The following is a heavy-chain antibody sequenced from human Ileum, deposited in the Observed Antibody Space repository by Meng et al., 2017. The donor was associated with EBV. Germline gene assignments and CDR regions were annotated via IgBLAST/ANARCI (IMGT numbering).Heavy chain of an antibody. CDR3: ARDSSSRGYSPFDY. CDR1: RACVCSNSPV. V-gene: IGHV6-1*01. CDR2: TYSRCKWYN. D-gene: IGHD3-22*01. Sequence: VPLVQAGAALVNASQALSPAWAIDRACVCSNSPVWNWSMQSPSRRLQWLGRTYSRCKWYNDYAGSVKSRIIINPDTSKNQFSLQLNYVTPEDTAVYYCARDSSSRGYSPFDYWGQGTLVTVSS. J-gene: IGHJ4*02.